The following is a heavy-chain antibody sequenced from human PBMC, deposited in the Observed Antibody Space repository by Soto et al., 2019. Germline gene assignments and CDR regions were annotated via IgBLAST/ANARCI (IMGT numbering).Heavy chain of an antibody. CDR3: ARARNRYFDWVLDY. Sequence: PGGSLRLSCAASGFPFSLYWMNWVRQAPGKGLEWVANIKQDGSERYYVDSVKGRFTVSRDNAKNSLYLQMNSLRVEDTAVYYCARARNRYFDWVLDYWGQGLLVTVSS. CDR2: IKQDGSER. V-gene: IGHV3-7*01. D-gene: IGHD3-9*01. CDR1: GFPFSLYW. J-gene: IGHJ4*02.